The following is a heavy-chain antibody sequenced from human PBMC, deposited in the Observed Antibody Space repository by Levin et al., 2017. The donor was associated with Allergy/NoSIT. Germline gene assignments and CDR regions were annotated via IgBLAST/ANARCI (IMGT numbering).Heavy chain of an antibody. J-gene: IGHJ5*02. CDR3: AREVSIRTLVARGP. CDR1: GFTFSSYS. D-gene: IGHD4/OR15-4a*01. CDR2: ISSSSSYI. V-gene: IGHV3-21*01. Sequence: KTGGSLRLSCAASGFTFSSYSMNWVRQAPGKGLEWVSSISSSSSYIYYADSVKGRFTISRDNAKNSLYLQMNSLRAEDTAVYYCAREVSIRTLVARGPWGQGTLVTVSS.